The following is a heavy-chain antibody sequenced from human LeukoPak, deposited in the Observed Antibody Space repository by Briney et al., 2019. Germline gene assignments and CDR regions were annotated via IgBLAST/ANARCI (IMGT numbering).Heavy chain of an antibody. V-gene: IGHV4-4*07. Sequence: SETLSLTCTVSGGSISSYYWSWIRQPAGKGLEWIGRIYTSGSTNYNPSLKSRVTMSVDTSKNQFSPKLSSVTAADTAVYYCARDISSGWYAPMDDAFDIWGQGTMVTVSS. D-gene: IGHD6-19*01. J-gene: IGHJ3*02. CDR2: IYTSGST. CDR1: GGSISSYY. CDR3: ARDISSGWYAPMDDAFDI.